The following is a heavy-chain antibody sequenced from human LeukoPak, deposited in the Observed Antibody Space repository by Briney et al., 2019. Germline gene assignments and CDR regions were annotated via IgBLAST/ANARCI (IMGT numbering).Heavy chain of an antibody. Sequence: HPGGSLRLSCAASGFTFSSYAMSWVRQAPGKGLEWVSAISGSGGSTYYADSVKGRFTISGDNSKNTLYLQMNSLRAEDTAVYYCAKDRVAVAGYFDYWGQGTLVTVSS. V-gene: IGHV3-23*01. D-gene: IGHD6-19*01. CDR3: AKDRVAVAGYFDY. CDR1: GFTFSSYA. J-gene: IGHJ4*02. CDR2: ISGSGGST.